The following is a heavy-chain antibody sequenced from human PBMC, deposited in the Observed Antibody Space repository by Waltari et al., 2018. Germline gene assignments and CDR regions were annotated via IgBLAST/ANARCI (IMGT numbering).Heavy chain of an antibody. V-gene: IGHV4-4*07. Sequence: QVQLQESGPGLVKPSETLSLTCTVSGGSISSYSWSWIRPPAGKGLEWIGRLYTSGSTNYNPALKSRVTRSGDRSKNQFSLKLSSVTAADTAVYYCAREPLLRYFDWSLAETYYFDYWGQGTLVTVSS. CDR3: AREPLLRYFDWSLAETYYFDY. CDR2: LYTSGST. D-gene: IGHD3-9*01. CDR1: GGSISSYS. J-gene: IGHJ4*02.